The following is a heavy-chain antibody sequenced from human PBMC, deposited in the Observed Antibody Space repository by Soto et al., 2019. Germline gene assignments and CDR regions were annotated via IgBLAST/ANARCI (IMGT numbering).Heavy chain of an antibody. CDR3: ARDLDMDV. V-gene: IGHV3-7*01. CDR2: IKQDGSQT. D-gene: IGHD3-16*01. CDR1: GFTFTSYW. Sequence: EVQLVESGGGLVQPGVSLRLSCAASGFTFTSYWMTWVRQAPGKGLEWVASIKQDGSQTYYMDSVKGRFTISRDNAKNSLYLQMNSLRAEDTAVYYCARDLDMDVWGKGTTVTVSS. J-gene: IGHJ6*03.